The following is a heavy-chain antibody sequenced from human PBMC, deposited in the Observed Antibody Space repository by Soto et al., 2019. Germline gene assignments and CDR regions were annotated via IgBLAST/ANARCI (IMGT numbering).Heavy chain of an antibody. Sequence: ASVKVSCKASGYTFTGYYMHWVRQAPGQGLEWMGWINPNSGGTNYAQKFQGWVTMTRDTSISTAYMELSRLRSDDTAVYYCARDRGEDYVWGSPGDGMDVWGQGTTVTVSS. CDR1: GYTFTGYY. V-gene: IGHV1-2*04. D-gene: IGHD3-16*01. CDR3: ARDRGEDYVWGSPGDGMDV. CDR2: INPNSGGT. J-gene: IGHJ6*02.